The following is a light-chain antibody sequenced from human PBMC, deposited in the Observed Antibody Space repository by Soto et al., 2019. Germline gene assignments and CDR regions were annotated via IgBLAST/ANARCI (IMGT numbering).Light chain of an antibody. CDR2: DND. V-gene: IGLV1-51*01. CDR1: RSNIGSKT. J-gene: IGLJ2*01. CDR3: ATWDSSLSGVV. Sequence: QSVLTQPPSASGTPGQSVTISCSGSRSNIGSKTLNWYQLVPGSAPKLLIYDNDKRPSGIPDRFSGSKSGTAATLGVTGLQTGDEADYYCATWDSSLSGVVFGGGTKLTVL.